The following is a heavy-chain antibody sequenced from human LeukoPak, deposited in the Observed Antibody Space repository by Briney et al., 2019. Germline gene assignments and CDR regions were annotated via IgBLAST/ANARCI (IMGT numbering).Heavy chain of an antibody. D-gene: IGHD6-19*01. V-gene: IGHV1-69*06. J-gene: IGHJ4*02. CDR3: APPKSSIAVAGSNFDY. CDR1: GGTFSRYA. Sequence: ASVKVSCKASGGTFSRYAISWVRQAPGQGLEWMGGIIPIFGTANYAQKFQGRVTITADKSTSTAYMELSSLRSEDTAVYYCAPPKSSIAVAGSNFDYWGQGTLVTVSS. CDR2: IIPIFGTA.